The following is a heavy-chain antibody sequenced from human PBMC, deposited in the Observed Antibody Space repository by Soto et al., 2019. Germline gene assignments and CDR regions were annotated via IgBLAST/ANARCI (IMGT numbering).Heavy chain of an antibody. D-gene: IGHD6-13*01. CDR3: ARGEKQLLARVYYYYGMDV. V-gene: IGHV1-69*12. J-gene: IGHJ6*02. CDR1: GGTFSSYA. CDR2: IIPIFGTA. Sequence: QVQLVQSGAEVKKPGSSVKVSCKASGGTFSSYAISWVRQAPGQGLEWMGGIIPIFGTANYAQKFQGRVTITADESTSTAYMELSSLRSEDTAVYYCARGEKQLLARVYYYYGMDVWGQGTTVTVSS.